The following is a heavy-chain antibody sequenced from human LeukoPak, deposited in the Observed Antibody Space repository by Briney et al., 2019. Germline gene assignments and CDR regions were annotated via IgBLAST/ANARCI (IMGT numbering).Heavy chain of an antibody. J-gene: IGHJ5*02. Sequence: SETLSLTCTVSGGSISSYYWSWIRQPPGKGLEWIRYIYYSGSTNYNPSLKSRVTISVDTSKNQFSLKLSSVTAADTAVYYCARVGTGYCSSTSCYLIGWFDPWGQGTLVTVSS. D-gene: IGHD2-2*01. CDR1: GGSISSYY. CDR3: ARVGTGYCSSTSCYLIGWFDP. V-gene: IGHV4-59*01. CDR2: IYYSGST.